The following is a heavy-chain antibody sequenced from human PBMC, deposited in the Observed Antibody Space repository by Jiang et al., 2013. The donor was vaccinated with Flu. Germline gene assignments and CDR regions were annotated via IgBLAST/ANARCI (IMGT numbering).Heavy chain of an antibody. D-gene: IGHD1-7*01. Sequence: GREVKKPGASVKISCTASGYTLTSYALHWVRQAPGHRLEWMGWINAGDGNTKYSQIFQDRVTITRDTSASTTYMELRSLRSEDTAVYYCARALYNWNYPNWFDPWGQGTLVTVSS. CDR1: GYTLTSYA. CDR2: INAGDGNT. J-gene: IGHJ5*02. CDR3: ARALYNWNYPNWFDP. V-gene: IGHV1-3*01.